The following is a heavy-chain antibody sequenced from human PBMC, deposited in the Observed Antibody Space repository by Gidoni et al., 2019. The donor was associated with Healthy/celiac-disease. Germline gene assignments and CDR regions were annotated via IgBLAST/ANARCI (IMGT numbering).Heavy chain of an antibody. CDR2: INPSGGST. V-gene: IGHV1-46*03. CDR3: ARDSDPMITFGGVIVSWVYFDY. D-gene: IGHD3-16*02. CDR1: GYTFSCYY. Sequence: QVQLVQSGAEVKKPGASVKVSCQASGYTFSCYYLHWLRQSPGQGLEWMGIINPSGGSTSYAQKFQGRVTMTRDTSTSTVYMELSSLRSEDTAVYYCARDSDPMITFGGVIVSWVYFDYWGQGTLVTVSS. J-gene: IGHJ4*02.